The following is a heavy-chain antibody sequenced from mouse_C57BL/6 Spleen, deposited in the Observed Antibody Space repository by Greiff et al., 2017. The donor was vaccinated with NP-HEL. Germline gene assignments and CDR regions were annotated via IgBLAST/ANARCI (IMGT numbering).Heavy chain of an antibody. Sequence: VQLQQPGAELVKPGASVKLSCKASGYTFTSYWMHWVKQRPGRGLEWIGRIDPNSGGTKYNEKFKSKATLTVDKPSITAYMQLSSLTSEDSAVYYCARGQLRPYYYAMDYWGQGTSVTVSS. CDR1: GYTFTSYW. CDR3: ARGQLRPYYYAMDY. CDR2: IDPNSGGT. J-gene: IGHJ4*01. D-gene: IGHD3-2*02. V-gene: IGHV1-72*01.